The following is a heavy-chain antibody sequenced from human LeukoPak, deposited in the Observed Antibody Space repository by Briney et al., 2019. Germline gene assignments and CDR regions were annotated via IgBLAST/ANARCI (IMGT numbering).Heavy chain of an antibody. CDR3: ATPTRGGIAVTGTFGH. J-gene: IGHJ4*02. Sequence: PSETLSLTCAGSGGAFTGYYWSWIRQPPGKGLEWIGEINHSGATNYNPSLKSRVTISVDTSKNQFSLRLTSESAADTGVYYCATPTRGGIAVTGTFGHWGQGTQVTVSS. CDR2: INHSGAT. V-gene: IGHV4-34*01. CDR1: GGAFTGYY. D-gene: IGHD6-19*01.